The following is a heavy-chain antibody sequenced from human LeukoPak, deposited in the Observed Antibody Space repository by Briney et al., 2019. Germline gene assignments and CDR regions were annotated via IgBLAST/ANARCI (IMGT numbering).Heavy chain of an antibody. V-gene: IGHV5-51*01. D-gene: IGHD1-7*01. CDR2: IYPGDSDT. J-gene: IGHJ4*02. CDR1: GYSFTSYW. Sequence: GESLKISCQGSGYSFTSYWIGWVRQMPGKGLEWMGIIYPGDSDTRYSPSFQGQVTISADKSISTAYLQWNSLKASDTAIYYCAREAPEYNWNYSPFDYWGQGTLVTVSS. CDR3: AREAPEYNWNYSPFDY.